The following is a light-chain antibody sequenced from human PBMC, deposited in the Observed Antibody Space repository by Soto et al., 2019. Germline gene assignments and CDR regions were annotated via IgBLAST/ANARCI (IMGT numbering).Light chain of an antibody. J-gene: IGKJ1*01. CDR3: MKALTAPPK. CDR1: QSLIFDDGNTY. CDR2: TVS. V-gene: IGKV2-30*01. Sequence: DVVMTQSPLSLPVPLGQPAAMACRSSQSLIFDDGNTYLSWFHQRPGQSPRRLIYTVSNRASGVPDRFSGSGSGTDFTLKISRVEAEDVGVYHCMKALTAPPKFGQGTKVDIK.